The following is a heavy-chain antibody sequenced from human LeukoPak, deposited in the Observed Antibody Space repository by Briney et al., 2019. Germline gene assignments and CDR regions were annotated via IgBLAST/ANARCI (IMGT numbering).Heavy chain of an antibody. CDR2: IIPIFGTA. CDR3: AKEGDTALVTGYFDL. Sequence: SVKVSCKASGGTFGSYVVSWVRQAPGQGLEWMGGIIPIFGTAHYAQKFQGRLTITADESTSTVYMEMSSLRSEDTAMYYCAKEGDTALVTGYFDLWGRGTLVTVSA. V-gene: IGHV1-69*01. CDR1: GGTFGSYV. J-gene: IGHJ2*01. D-gene: IGHD5-18*01.